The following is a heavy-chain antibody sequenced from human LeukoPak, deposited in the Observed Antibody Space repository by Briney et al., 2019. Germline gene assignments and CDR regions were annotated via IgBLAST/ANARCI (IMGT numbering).Heavy chain of an antibody. D-gene: IGHD3-3*01. CDR2: IYYSGST. J-gene: IGHJ5*02. Sequence: TSETLSLTCAVYGGSFSGYSWNWIRRPPGKGLEWIGYIYYSGSTYYNPSLKSRVTISVDTSKNQFSLKLSSVTAADTAVYYCARAISGPWGQGTLVTVSS. V-gene: IGHV4-30-4*08. CDR3: ARAISGP. CDR1: GGSFSGYS.